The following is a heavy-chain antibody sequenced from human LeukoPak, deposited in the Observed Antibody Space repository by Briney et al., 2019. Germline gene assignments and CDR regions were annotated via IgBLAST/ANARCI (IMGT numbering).Heavy chain of an antibody. V-gene: IGHV2-70*17. CDR3: ARTRGSSGSYYPDY. D-gene: IGHD3-10*01. Sequence: ESGPTLVNPTQTLTLTCTFSGFSLSTTGLCVSWVRQPPGKALEWLARIDWDDDEFYSTSLKTRLSIFKDTSKNHVVLTMTNMDPVDTATYYCARTRGSSGSYYPDYWGQGTLVTVSS. J-gene: IGHJ4*02. CDR2: IDWDDDE. CDR1: GFSLSTTGLC.